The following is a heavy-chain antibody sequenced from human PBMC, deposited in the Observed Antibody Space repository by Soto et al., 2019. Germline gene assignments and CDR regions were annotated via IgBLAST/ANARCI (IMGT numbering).Heavy chain of an antibody. CDR1: GFTFNNYG. CDR2: ISYDGRNK. V-gene: IGHV3-30*18. J-gene: IGHJ4*02. CDR3: AKQADIVVVVAWYDY. Sequence: LRLSCAASGFTFNNYGMHWVRQAPGKGLEWVAVISYDGRNKYYADSVKGRFTMSRDNSKNTLYLQMNSLRAEDTAVYYCAKQADIVVVVAWYDYWGQGTLVTVS. D-gene: IGHD2-15*01.